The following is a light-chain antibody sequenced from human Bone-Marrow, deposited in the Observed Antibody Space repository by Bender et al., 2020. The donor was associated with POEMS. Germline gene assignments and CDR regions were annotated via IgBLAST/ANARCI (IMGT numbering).Light chain of an antibody. CDR2: DVN. CDR1: SSDIGLYNY. J-gene: IGLJ3*02. Sequence: QSALTQPASLSGSPGQSIAISCTGTSSDIGLYNYVSWYQQHPGKAPKLMIYDVNNRPSGISDRFSGSKSGNTASLTISSLRAEDEADYYCNSYSTSNTWVFGGGTKVTVL. CDR3: NSYSTSNTWV. V-gene: IGLV2-14*03.